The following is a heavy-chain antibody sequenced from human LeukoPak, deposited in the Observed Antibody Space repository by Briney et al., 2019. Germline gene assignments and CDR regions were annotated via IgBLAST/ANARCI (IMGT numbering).Heavy chain of an antibody. J-gene: IGHJ4*02. D-gene: IGHD6-13*01. V-gene: IGHV3-21*01. CDR1: GFTFNNYN. CDR3: ARDGGSSWYFDY. CDR2: ITRDSIYT. Sequence: GGSLRLSCAASGFTFNNYNMNWVRQTPGKGLEWVSSITRDSIYTFYADSVRGRFTISRDNAKNLLSLQMNSLRAEDTAVYYCARDGGSSWYFDYWGQGTLVTVSS.